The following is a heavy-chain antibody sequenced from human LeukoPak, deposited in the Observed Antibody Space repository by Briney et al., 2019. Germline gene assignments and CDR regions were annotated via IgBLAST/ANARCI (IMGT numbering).Heavy chain of an antibody. Sequence: GGSLRLSCGVSGLSGLAFSNYAMSWVRQAPGKGLEWVSFISGSGAIIEYADSVKGRFTISRDNAKCTLFLQMNSLRAEDTAVYYCAKDISSDIVRGNFDYWGQGTLVTVSS. CDR1: GLSGLAFSNYA. V-gene: IGHV3-23*01. J-gene: IGHJ4*02. CDR3: AKDISSDIVRGNFDY. CDR2: ISGSGAII. D-gene: IGHD3-10*01.